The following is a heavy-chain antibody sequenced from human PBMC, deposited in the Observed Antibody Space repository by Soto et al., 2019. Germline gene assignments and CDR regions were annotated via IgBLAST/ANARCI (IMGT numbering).Heavy chain of an antibody. D-gene: IGHD3-16*01. CDR1: GFTISGNA. Sequence: EVQLVESGGGLVQPGGSLRLSCAASGFTISGNAMNWVRQAPGRGLEWVSYISSSSTNIHYADSVRGRFTISRDNAKNSLYLQMNSLRDEATSVYRGAGDVIWGSKLYYHMDVWGKGTTVTVSS. CDR3: AGDVIWGSKLYYHMDV. V-gene: IGHV3-48*02. J-gene: IGHJ6*03. CDR2: ISSSSTNI.